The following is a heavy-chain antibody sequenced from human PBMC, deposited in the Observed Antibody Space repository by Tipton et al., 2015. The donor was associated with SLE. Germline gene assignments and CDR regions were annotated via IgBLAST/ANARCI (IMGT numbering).Heavy chain of an antibody. CDR1: GGSISRHY. D-gene: IGHD3-22*01. CDR2: IYYSGST. V-gene: IGHV4-59*11. CDR3: ASAAWDYDSSGSGAFDI. Sequence: TLSLTCTVSGGSISRHYWSWIRQPPGKGLEWIGYIYYSGSTNYNPSPKSRVTISVDTSKNQFSLKLSSVTAADTAVYYCASAAWDYDSSGSGAFDIWGQGTMVTVSS. J-gene: IGHJ3*02.